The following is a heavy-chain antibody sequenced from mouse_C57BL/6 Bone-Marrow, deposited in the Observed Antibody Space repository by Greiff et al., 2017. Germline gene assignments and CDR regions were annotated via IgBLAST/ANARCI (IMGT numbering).Heavy chain of an antibody. J-gene: IGHJ3*01. V-gene: IGHV14-4*01. Sequence: EVQLVESGAELVRPGASVKLSCTASGFNIKDDYMHWVKQRPEQGLEWIGWIDPENGDTEYASKFQGKATITADTSSNTAYLQLSSLTSEDTAVYYCTTGYYYGSPPFAYWGQGTLVTVSA. CDR3: TTGYYYGSPPFAY. CDR2: IDPENGDT. D-gene: IGHD1-1*01. CDR1: GFNIKDDY.